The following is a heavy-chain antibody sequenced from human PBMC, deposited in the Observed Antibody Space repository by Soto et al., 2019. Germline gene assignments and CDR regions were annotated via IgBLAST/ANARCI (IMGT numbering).Heavy chain of an antibody. CDR3: ARAECSNPNCLTAYSYSGLDV. V-gene: IGHV3-48*03. J-gene: IGHJ6*02. CDR1: GFTFSNFE. CDR2: INTAGSTK. D-gene: IGHD2-2*01. Sequence: GGSLRLSCAASGFTFSNFEMHWVRQAPGKGLEWVSYINTAGSTKYYAESVKGRFTISRDNARNSLFMQMNSLRAEDTAVYYCARAECSNPNCLTAYSYSGLDVLGQGTTVTVSS.